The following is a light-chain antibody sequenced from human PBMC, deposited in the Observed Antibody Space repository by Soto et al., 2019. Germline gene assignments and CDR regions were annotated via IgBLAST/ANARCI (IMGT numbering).Light chain of an antibody. CDR1: QGINNL. CDR3: QKYSSVPV. J-gene: IGKJ3*01. V-gene: IGKV1-17*01. CDR2: AAF. Sequence: DIQMTQSPSSLSASVGDRVTITCRASQGINNLLGWYQQRPGKAPKRLIYAAFNLEGGVPSRFSGSGSGTDFTLTINSLQPEDVATYSCQKYSSVPVFGPGTKVEIK.